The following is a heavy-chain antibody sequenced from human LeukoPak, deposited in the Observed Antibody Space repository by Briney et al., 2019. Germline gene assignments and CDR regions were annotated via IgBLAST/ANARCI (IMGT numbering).Heavy chain of an antibody. Sequence: GASLRLSCAASGFTFSNYAMSWVRQAPGKGLEWVSAISSSGGNTFYADSVKGRFTISRDNSKNTSHLQMNSLRAEDTAVYYCATLNPGIAVYWGQGTLVTVSS. CDR3: ATLNPGIAVY. CDR2: ISSSGGNT. J-gene: IGHJ4*02. D-gene: IGHD6-19*01. CDR1: GFTFSNYA. V-gene: IGHV3-23*01.